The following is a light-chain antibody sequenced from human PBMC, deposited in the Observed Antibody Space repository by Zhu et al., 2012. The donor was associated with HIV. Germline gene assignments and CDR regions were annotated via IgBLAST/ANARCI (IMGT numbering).Light chain of an antibody. CDR1: QSVSTN. CDR2: SAS. J-gene: IGKJ2*01. Sequence: EVVLTQSPATLSVSPGERATLSCRASQSVSTNLAWYQQKPGQAPRLLIFSASTRATGIPARFTGSGSGTEFTLTITSVQSEDFAVYHCQEYYDWPLYAFGQGSKLEIK. CDR3: QEYYDWPLYA. V-gene: IGKV3-15*01.